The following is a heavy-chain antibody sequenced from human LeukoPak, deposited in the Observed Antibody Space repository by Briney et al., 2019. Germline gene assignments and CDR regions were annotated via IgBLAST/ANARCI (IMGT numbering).Heavy chain of an antibody. J-gene: IGHJ6*03. CDR1: GFTFSSYV. CDR3: AKARMVRGVPGHYYYMDV. D-gene: IGHD3-10*01. V-gene: IGHV3-30*04. CDR2: ISYDGSNE. Sequence: QSGGSLRLSCAASGFTFSSYVMHWVRQAPGKGLEWVAIISYDGSNEYYADSVKGRFTISRDNSKNTLYLQMNSLRAEDTAVYYCAKARMVRGVPGHYYYMDVWGKGTTVTVSS.